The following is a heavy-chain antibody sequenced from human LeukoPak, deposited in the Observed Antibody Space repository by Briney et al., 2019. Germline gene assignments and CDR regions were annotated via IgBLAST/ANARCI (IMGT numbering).Heavy chain of an antibody. V-gene: IGHV4-59*01. D-gene: IGHD3-10*01. J-gene: IGHJ6*03. CDR3: ASGKITMVRGVIIPVPYYMDV. Sequence: SETLSLTCTVSGGSISSYYWSWIRQPPGKGLEWIGYIYYSGSTNYNPSLKSRVTLSVDTSKNQFSLKLSSVTAADTAVYYCASGKITMVRGVIIPVPYYMDVWGKGTTVTISS. CDR2: IYYSGST. CDR1: GGSISSYY.